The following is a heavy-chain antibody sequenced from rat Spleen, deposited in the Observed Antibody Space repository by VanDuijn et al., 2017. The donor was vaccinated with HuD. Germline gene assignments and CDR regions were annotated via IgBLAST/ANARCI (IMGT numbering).Heavy chain of an antibody. CDR2: ISYDGSST. CDR1: GFTFSDYN. V-gene: IGHV5-7*01. CDR3: TTDRTGALMDA. Sequence: EVQLVESGGGLVQPGRSLKLSCAASGFTFSDYNMAWVRQAPKKGLEWVATISYDGSSTYYRDSVKGRFTISRDNAKSTLYLQMDSLRSEDTASYYCTTDRTGALMDAWGQGASVTVSS. J-gene: IGHJ4*01. D-gene: IGHD5-1*01.